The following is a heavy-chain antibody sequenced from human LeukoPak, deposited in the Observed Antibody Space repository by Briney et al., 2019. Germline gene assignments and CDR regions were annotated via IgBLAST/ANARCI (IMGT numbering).Heavy chain of an antibody. V-gene: IGHV1-2*02. Sequence: ASVKVSCKASGYTFTGYYMHWVRQAPRQGLEWMGWINPNSGGTNYAQKFQGRVTMTRDTSISTAYMELSRLRSDDTAVYYCARDVPATAGDYYYYGMDVWGQGTTVTVSS. D-gene: IGHD2-2*01. CDR3: ARDVPATAGDYYYYGMDV. J-gene: IGHJ6*02. CDR1: GYTFTGYY. CDR2: INPNSGGT.